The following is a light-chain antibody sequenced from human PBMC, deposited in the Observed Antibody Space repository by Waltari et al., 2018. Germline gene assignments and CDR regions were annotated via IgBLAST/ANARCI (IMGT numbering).Light chain of an antibody. CDR2: KDS. J-gene: IGLJ3*02. V-gene: IGLV3-27*01. CDR3: YSDADNNRV. Sequence: SSELTQPTSVSVSPGQTARLTCSGDVLAKKYARWFQQKPGQAPVLVIYKDSERPSGIPERFSGSSSGTTVTLTISGAQVEDEADYYCYSDADNNRVFGGGTKLTVL. CDR1: VLAKKY.